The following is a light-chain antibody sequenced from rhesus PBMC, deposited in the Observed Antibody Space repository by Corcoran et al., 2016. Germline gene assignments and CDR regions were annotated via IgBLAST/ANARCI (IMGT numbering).Light chain of an antibody. CDR1: QAISNY. CDR3: QHHYSYPPT. V-gene: IGKV1S16*01. J-gene: IGKJ1*01. Sequence: DIQMTQSPSSLSASVGDTVTITFRASQAISNYLAWYQQKPGKAPTPLFYSGSSWESGVPARFGGHGSWTDFTLILSSLQPEDFATYYGQHHYSYPPTFGQGTKVEIK. CDR2: SGS.